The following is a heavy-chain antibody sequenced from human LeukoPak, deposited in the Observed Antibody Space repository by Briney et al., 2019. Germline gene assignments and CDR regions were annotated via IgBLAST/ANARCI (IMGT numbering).Heavy chain of an antibody. Sequence: GGSLRLSCTASGFTFGDYAMSWVRQAPGKGLEWVGFIRSKAYGGTTEYAASVKGRFTISRDDSKSIAYLQMNSLKTEDTAVYYCTRVSGADSWSGYFDYWGQGTLVTVSS. J-gene: IGHJ4*02. CDR2: IRSKAYGGTT. CDR1: GFTFGDYA. CDR3: TRVSGADSWSGYFDY. D-gene: IGHD3-3*01. V-gene: IGHV3-49*04.